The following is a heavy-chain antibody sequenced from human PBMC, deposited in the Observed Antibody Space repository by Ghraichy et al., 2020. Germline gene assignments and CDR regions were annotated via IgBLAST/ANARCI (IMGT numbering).Heavy chain of an antibody. CDR2: IKQDGSEK. CDR1: GFTFSSYW. Sequence: GGSLRLSCAASGFTFSSYWMSWVRQAPGKGLEWVANIKQDGSEKYYVDSVKGRFTISRDNAKNSLYLQMNSLRAEDTAVYYCARGHDYGDLRTYHAFDYWGQGTLVTVSS. CDR3: ARGHDYGDLRTYHAFDY. J-gene: IGHJ4*02. V-gene: IGHV3-7*04. D-gene: IGHD4-17*01.